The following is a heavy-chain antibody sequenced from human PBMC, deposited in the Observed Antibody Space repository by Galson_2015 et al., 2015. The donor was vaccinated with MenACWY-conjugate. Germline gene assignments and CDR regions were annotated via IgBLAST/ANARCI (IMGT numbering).Heavy chain of an antibody. J-gene: IGHJ4*02. Sequence: QSGAEVKKPGESLTISCKGSGYSFTSYWIGWVRQMPGKGLEWMGIIYPGDSDTRYSPSFQGQVTISADKSISTAYLQWSSLKASDTAMYYCATKVEMATIIPYYFDYWGQRSLLTVSS. CDR1: GYSFTSYW. CDR3: ATKVEMATIIPYYFDY. V-gene: IGHV5-51*01. CDR2: IYPGDSDT. D-gene: IGHD5-24*01.